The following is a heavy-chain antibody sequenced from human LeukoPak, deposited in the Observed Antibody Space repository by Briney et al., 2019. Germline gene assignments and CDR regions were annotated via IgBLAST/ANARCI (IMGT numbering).Heavy chain of an antibody. Sequence: PGGSLRLSCAASGFTFSSYAMSWVRQAPGKGLEWVSAISGSGGSTYYADSVKGRFTISRDNSKNTLYLQMNSLRAEDTAVYYCARTYAPSCGRWFGDTVTGGKGYYFDYWGQGTLVTVSS. V-gene: IGHV3-23*01. J-gene: IGHJ4*02. CDR1: GFTFSSYA. D-gene: IGHD3-10*01. CDR2: ISGSGGST. CDR3: ARTYAPSCGRWFGDTVTGGKGYYFDY.